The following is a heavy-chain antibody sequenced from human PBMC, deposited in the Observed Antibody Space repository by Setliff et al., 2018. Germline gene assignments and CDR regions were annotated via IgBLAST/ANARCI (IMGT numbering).Heavy chain of an antibody. CDR1: GYTFTTYY. CDR3: ARDKLWLMGYYYYYYMDV. Sequence: ASVKVSCKASGYTFTTYYMHWVRQAPGQGLEWMGIINPIGGGTGYAEKFQGRVTMTRDTSTSTVYMQLSSLRFEDTAVYYCARDKLWLMGYYYYYYMDVWGKGTTVTVSS. D-gene: IGHD5-18*01. V-gene: IGHV1-46*01. J-gene: IGHJ6*03. CDR2: INPIGGGT.